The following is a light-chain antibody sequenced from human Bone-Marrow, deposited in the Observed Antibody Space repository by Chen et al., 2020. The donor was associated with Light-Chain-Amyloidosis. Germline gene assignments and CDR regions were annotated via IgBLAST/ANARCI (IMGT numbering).Light chain of an antibody. CDR1: SSDVGDYNH. J-gene: IGLJ2*01. Sequence: QTALTQPPSAPGSPVQAVATPCTGTSSDVGDYNHVSWYQQYPGKAPKVIIYEVSKRPSGVPDRFSGSKSGNTASLTVSGLQAEDEADYYCSSYAGGNSVIFGGGTKLTVL. V-gene: IGLV2-8*01. CDR3: SSYAGGNSVI. CDR2: EVS.